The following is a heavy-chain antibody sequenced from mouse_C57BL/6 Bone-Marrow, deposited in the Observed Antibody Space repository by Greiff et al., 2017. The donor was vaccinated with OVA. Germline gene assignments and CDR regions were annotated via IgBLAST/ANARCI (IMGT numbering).Heavy chain of an antibody. CDR1: GYTFTGYW. D-gene: IGHD1-1*01. CDR3: ARERPYYYGSSYYFDY. J-gene: IGHJ2*01. V-gene: IGHV1-9*01. CDR2: ILPGSGST. Sequence: QVQLQQSGAELMKPGASVKLSCKATGYTFTGYWIEWVKQRPGHGLEWIGEILPGSGSTNYNEKFKGKATFTADTSSNTAYMQLSSLTTEDSAIYYCARERPYYYGSSYYFDYWGQGTTLTVSS.